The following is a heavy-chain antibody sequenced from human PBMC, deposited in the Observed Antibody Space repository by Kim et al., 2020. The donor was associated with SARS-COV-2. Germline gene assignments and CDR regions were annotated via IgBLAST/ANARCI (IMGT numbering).Heavy chain of an antibody. CDR2: IDWDNDK. D-gene: IGHD2-8*01. CDR3: ARRKNDVGSCTTVNCLHYLDF. CDR1: GFSLSTSGMC. J-gene: IGHJ4*02. V-gene: IGHV2-70*11. Sequence: SGPTLVNPTQTLTLTCTFSGFSLSTSGMCVNWIRQPPGKALEWLARIDWDNDKYYSASLKTRLTISKDTSKNQVVLTMTNMDPVDTATYYCARRKNDVGSCTTVNCLHYLDFWGQRTLVTVSS.